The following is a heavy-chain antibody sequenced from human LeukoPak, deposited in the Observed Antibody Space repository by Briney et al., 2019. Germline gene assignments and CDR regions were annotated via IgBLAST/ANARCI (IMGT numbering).Heavy chain of an antibody. CDR3: ARGATMVRGVIKNYFDY. Sequence: SETLSLTCTVSGGSISSYYWSWIRQPPGKGLEWIGYIYYSGSTNYNPSLKSRVTISVDTSKNQFSLKLSSMTAADTAVYYCARGATMVRGVIKNYFDYWGQGTLVTVSS. J-gene: IGHJ4*02. CDR2: IYYSGST. CDR1: GGSISSYY. D-gene: IGHD3-10*01. V-gene: IGHV4-59*01.